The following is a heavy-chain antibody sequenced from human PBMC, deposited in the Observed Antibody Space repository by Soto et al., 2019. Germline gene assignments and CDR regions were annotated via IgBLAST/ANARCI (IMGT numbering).Heavy chain of an antibody. J-gene: IGHJ3*02. Sequence: QVQLVQSGAEVKKPGSSVKVSCKASGGTFSTSSINWVRQAPGQGPEWMGNILPIFGTADYAHKFQGRVTITANESAKTVYMELRSLLSADTAVYYCARGHEYGCNSEDDDIWGQGKVVIVSS. CDR2: ILPIFGTA. V-gene: IGHV1-69*15. D-gene: IGHD4-17*01. CDR3: ARGHEYGCNSEDDDI. CDR1: GGTFSTSS.